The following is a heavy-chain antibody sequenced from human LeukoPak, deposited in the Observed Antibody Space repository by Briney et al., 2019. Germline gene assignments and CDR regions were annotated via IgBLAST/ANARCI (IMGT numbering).Heavy chain of an antibody. D-gene: IGHD6-13*01. CDR1: AGSISTYY. CDR3: ARRGYSSPEVDY. V-gene: IGHV4-39*01. J-gene: IGHJ4*02. Sequence: PSETLSLTCTVSAGSISTYYWGWIRQPPGKGLEWIGSIYYSGNAYYNPSLKSRVTISVDTSKNQFSLKLNSVTAADTAVYYCARRGYSSPEVDYWGQGTLVTVSS. CDR2: IYYSGNA.